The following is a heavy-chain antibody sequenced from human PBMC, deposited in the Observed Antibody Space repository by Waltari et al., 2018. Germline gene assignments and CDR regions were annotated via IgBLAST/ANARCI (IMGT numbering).Heavy chain of an antibody. CDR3: EVSSSSFGNY. D-gene: IGHD6-6*01. V-gene: IGHV3-23*01. CDR2: FSGSGDSV. J-gene: IGHJ4*02. Sequence: EVRRLQSGGDWVQPGGSMRLSCAAPGFKVSNYAMDWVRQAPGEGLEWVSSFSGSGDSVDSADSVKGRFTTSRDNSKNIMYLQMNSLRVEDTALYYCEVSSSSFGNYWGQGALVTVSS. CDR1: GFKVSNYA.